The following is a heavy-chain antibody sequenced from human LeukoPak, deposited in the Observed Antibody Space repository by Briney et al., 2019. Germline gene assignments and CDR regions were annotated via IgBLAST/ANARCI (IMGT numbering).Heavy chain of an antibody. CDR2: IYPGDSDT. CDR1: GYSFTSYW. J-gene: IGHJ6*03. V-gene: IGHV5-51*01. CDR3: ARHACGGACYPREGPGYYYYYYMDV. Sequence: GESLKISRKGSGYSFTSYWIGWVRQMPGKGLEWMGIIYPGDSDTRYSPSFQGQVTTSADKSISTAYLQWSSLKASDTAMYYCARHACGGACYPREGPGYYYYYYMDVWGKGTTVTVSS. D-gene: IGHD2-21*02.